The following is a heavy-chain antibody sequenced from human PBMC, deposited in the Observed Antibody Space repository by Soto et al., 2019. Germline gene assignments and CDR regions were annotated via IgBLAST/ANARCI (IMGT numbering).Heavy chain of an antibody. J-gene: IGHJ4*02. V-gene: IGHV3-33*01. CDR3: ASPPRATVTDNIFDF. CDR2: IWYDGSNK. D-gene: IGHD4-17*01. Sequence: QPGGSLRLSCAASGFTFSSYGMHWVRQAPGKGLEWVAVIWYDGSNKYYADSVKGRFTISRDNSKNTLYLQMSSLSAEDTAVYYCASPPRATVTDNIFDFWGPGTLVTVS. CDR1: GFTFSSYG.